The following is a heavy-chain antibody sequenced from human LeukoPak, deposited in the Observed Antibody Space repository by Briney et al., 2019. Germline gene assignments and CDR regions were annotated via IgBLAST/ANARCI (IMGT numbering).Heavy chain of an antibody. CDR1: GESFSGYY. J-gene: IGHJ1*01. D-gene: IGHD6-13*01. V-gene: IGHV4-34*01. CDR3: ARRRAAAAGTAEYFQH. Sequence: SETLSLTCAVYGESFSGYYWSWIRQPPGKGLEWIGEINHSGSTNYNPSLKSRVTISVDTSKNQFSLKLSSVTAADTAVYYCARRRAAAAGTAEYFQHWGQGTLVTVSS. CDR2: INHSGST.